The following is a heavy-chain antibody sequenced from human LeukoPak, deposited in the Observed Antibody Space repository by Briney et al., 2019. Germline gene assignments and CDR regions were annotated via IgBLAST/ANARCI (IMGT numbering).Heavy chain of an antibody. V-gene: IGHV1-8*01. CDR2: MNPNSGNT. CDR1: GYTFTSYD. CDR3: ARAPRGYSGYDGKSYYYYYMDV. J-gene: IGHJ6*03. Sequence: ASVEVSCKASGYTFTSYDINWVRQATGQGLEWMGWMNPNSGNTGYAQKFQGRVTMTRNTSISTAYMELSSLRSEDTAVYYCARAPRGYSGYDGKSYYYYYMDVWGKGTTVTVSS. D-gene: IGHD5-12*01.